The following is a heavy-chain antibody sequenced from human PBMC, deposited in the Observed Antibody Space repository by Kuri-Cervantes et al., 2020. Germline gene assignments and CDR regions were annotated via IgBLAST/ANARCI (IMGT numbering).Heavy chain of an antibody. J-gene: IGHJ4*02. CDR2: ISSSSSTI. CDR1: GFTSSSYN. V-gene: IGHV3-48*02. D-gene: IGHD6-13*01. Sequence: GESLKISCAASGFTSSSYNMNWVRQAPGKGLEWVSSISSSSSTIYYADSVKGRFTISRDNAKNSLYLQMNSLRDEDTAVYYCARKLAYYFDYWGQGALVTVSS. CDR3: ARKLAYYFDY.